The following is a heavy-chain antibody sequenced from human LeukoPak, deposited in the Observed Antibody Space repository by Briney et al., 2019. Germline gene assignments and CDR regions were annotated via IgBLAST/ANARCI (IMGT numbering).Heavy chain of an antibody. J-gene: IGHJ4*02. Sequence: GGSLRLSCAASGFTFSSYAMHWVRQAPGKGLEWVAVISYDGSNKYYADSVKGRFTISRDNSKNTLYLQMNSLRAEDTAVYYCAKDVKSYWGQGTLVTVSS. CDR2: ISYDGSNK. V-gene: IGHV3-30-3*01. CDR3: AKDVKSY. CDR1: GFTFSSYA.